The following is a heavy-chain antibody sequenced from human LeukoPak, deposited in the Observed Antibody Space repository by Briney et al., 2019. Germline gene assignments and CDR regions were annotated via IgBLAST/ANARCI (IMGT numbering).Heavy chain of an antibody. CDR2: IIPIFGTA. Sequence: SVKVSCKASGGTFSSYAISWVRQAPGQGLEWMGGIIPIFGTANYAQKFQGRVTITADVSTSTAYMELSSLRSEDTAVYYCARVEDYYDSSGYFFDLWGRGTLVTVSS. CDR3: ARVEDYYDSSGYFFDL. J-gene: IGHJ2*01. CDR1: GGTFSSYA. V-gene: IGHV1-69*13. D-gene: IGHD3-22*01.